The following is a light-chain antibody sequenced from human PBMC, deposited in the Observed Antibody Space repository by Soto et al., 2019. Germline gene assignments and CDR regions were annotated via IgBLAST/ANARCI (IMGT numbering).Light chain of an antibody. V-gene: IGLV2-14*01. CDR2: EVS. CDR1: SSDVGAYNY. J-gene: IGLJ2*01. CDR3: RSYTSSNTLV. Sequence: QSALTQPASVSGSPGQSITISCTGTSSDVGAYNYVSWYQQHPGKAPQLMIFEVSDRPSGVSNRFSGSKSGNTASLTISGLQAEDEADYYCRSYTSSNTLVFGGGTKLTVL.